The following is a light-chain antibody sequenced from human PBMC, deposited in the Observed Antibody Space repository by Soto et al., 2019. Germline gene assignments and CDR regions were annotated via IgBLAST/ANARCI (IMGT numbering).Light chain of an antibody. Sequence: DLVMTQSQLYLPITPGQPAYISCRSSQSLVYRDGNTYLSWFQQRPGQSPRSLIYKVSNRDSGVPDRFSGSGSGTDFELKISRVEAEDVGVYECMQETHWTITFGQGTRVEIK. CDR1: QSLVYRDGNTY. CDR3: MQETHWTIT. V-gene: IGKV2-30*01. CDR2: KVS. J-gene: IGKJ5*01.